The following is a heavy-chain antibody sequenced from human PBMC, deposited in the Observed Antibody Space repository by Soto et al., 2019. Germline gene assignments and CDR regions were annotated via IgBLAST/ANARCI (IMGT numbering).Heavy chain of an antibody. Sequence: EVQLLESGGGLVQPGGSLRLSCAASGFTFSSYVMSWVRQAPGKGLEWVSAISNSVSNTYYADSVKGRFTISRDNYKNTLYLHMNSMRVEDTAVYYCASRYCSSSSCGPGLFDSWGQGTLVTVSS. J-gene: IGHJ4*02. D-gene: IGHD2-2*01. V-gene: IGHV3-23*01. CDR3: ASRYCSSSSCGPGLFDS. CDR2: ISNSVSNT. CDR1: GFTFSSYV.